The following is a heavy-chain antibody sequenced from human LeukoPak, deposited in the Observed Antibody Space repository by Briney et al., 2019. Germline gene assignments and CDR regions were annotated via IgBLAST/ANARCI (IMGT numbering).Heavy chain of an antibody. CDR1: GFTFTSSV. D-gene: IGHD1-26*01. CDR2: IVVGSGNT. J-gene: IGHJ1*01. V-gene: IGHV1-58*02. CDR3: AAGIGSRPEYFHY. Sequence: SVKVSCKASGFTFTSSVMQWVRQARGQRLEWIGWIVVGSGNTNYAQKFQERVTITRDKSTSTAYMELSSLRSEDTAVYYCAAGIGSRPEYFHYWGQGTLVTVSP.